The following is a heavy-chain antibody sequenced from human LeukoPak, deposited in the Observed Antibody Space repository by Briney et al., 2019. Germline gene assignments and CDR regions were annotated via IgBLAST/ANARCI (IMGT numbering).Heavy chain of an antibody. D-gene: IGHD3-22*01. J-gene: IGHJ4*02. CDR3: AKDPRRNYYDSSGYLVY. CDR1: GFTFSSYA. Sequence: GGSLRLSCAASGFTFSSYAMNWVRQAPGKGLEWVSAVSSSGGSTYYADSVKGRFTISRDNSKSTLYLQMNSLRAEDTAVYYCAKDPRRNYYDSSGYLVYWGQGTLVTFTS. V-gene: IGHV3-23*01. CDR2: VSSSGGST.